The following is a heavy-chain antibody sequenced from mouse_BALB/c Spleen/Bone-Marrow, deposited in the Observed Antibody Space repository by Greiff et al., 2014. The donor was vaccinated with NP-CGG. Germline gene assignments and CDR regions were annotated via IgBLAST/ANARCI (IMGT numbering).Heavy chain of an antibody. Sequence: QVQLKESGPGLVAPSQSLSITYTVSGFSLTTYGVHWVRQPPGKGLEWLGVLWADGSTNYNSALMSRLSISKDNSKSQVFLKMNSLQTGDTAMYYCARITTATGAMDYWGQGTLVTVSS. V-gene: IGHV2-9*02. D-gene: IGHD1-2*01. J-gene: IGHJ4*01. CDR2: LWADGST. CDR3: ARITTATGAMDY. CDR1: GFSLTTYG.